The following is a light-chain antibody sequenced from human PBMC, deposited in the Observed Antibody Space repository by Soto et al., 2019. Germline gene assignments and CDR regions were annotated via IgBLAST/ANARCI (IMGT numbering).Light chain of an antibody. CDR3: QQYDKYST. Sequence: IQMTQSPSTLSASVGDTVTITCRASQSISVSLAWYQQKPGKAPNLLIYDASTLQGGVPSRFSGSGSGTEFTLTVTSLQPEDFATYFCQQYDKYSTCGHGTKVDIK. J-gene: IGKJ1*01. CDR1: QSISVS. V-gene: IGKV1-5*01. CDR2: DAS.